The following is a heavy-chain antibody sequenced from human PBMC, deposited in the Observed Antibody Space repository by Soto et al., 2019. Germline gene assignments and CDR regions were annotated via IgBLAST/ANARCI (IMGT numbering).Heavy chain of an antibody. CDR3: TRGRSDGGWLDV. CDR1: GFTFSDYD. D-gene: IGHD6-19*01. CDR2: IDKSGYT. V-gene: IGHV3-13*01. J-gene: IGHJ6*01. Sequence: VQLVESGGGLEQPGGALRLSCAASGFTFSDYDIHWVRQATGKGLEWVSAIDKSGYTYYPGSVKGRVTISREHGKNSVYLQMTSLRVGDTAVYYCTRGRSDGGWLDVWGKGPTVPVSS.